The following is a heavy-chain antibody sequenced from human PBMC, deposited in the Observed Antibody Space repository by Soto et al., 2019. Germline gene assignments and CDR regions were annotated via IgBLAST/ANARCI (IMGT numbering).Heavy chain of an antibody. CDR1: GFTFSSYG. D-gene: IGHD2-15*01. CDR3: AKETPPYWNFDY. Sequence: QVQLVESGGGVVQPGRSLRLYCAASGFTFSSYGMHWVRQTPGKGLEWVAIISSDGSNQHYADSVKGRFTISRDDSKNTLFLQMNSLRAEDTALYYCAKETPPYWNFDYWGQGTLVTVSS. CDR2: ISSDGSNQ. V-gene: IGHV3-30*18. J-gene: IGHJ4*02.